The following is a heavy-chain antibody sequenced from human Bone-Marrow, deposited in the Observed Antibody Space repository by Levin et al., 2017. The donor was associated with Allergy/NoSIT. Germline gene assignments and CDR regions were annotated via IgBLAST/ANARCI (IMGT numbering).Heavy chain of an antibody. D-gene: IGHD3-10*01. V-gene: IGHV3-21*01. CDR1: GFTFSSYS. J-gene: IGHJ4*02. CDR2: MSDSGTFI. CDR3: ARGLTYYGSGTDY. Sequence: GESLKISCEGSGFTFSSYSMNWVRQAPGKGLEWISSMSDSGTFISYADSVKGRFTISRDNALNSVFLQMKSLRVEDTAVYYCARGLTYYGSGTDYWGRGTLVTVSS.